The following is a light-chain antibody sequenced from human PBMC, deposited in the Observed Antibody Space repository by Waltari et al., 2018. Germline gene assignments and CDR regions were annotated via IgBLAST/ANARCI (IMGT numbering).Light chain of an antibody. Sequence: QSALTQPASVSGSPGQSITISCTGTSSDVGGYNYVSWYQQHPGKAPKFILYDVSDRPSGVSNRFSGSKSGNTASLTISGLQAEDEADYYCTSYSTTTTLVFGGGTKVAVL. V-gene: IGLV2-14*03. J-gene: IGLJ2*01. CDR1: SSDVGGYNY. CDR3: TSYSTTTTLV. CDR2: DVS.